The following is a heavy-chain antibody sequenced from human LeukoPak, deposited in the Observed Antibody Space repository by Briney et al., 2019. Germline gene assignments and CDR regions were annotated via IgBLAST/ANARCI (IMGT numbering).Heavy chain of an antibody. V-gene: IGHV3-30*18. CDR1: GFTFSSYL. D-gene: IGHD6-19*01. Sequence: GGSLRLSCAASGFTFSSYLMNWVRQAPGKGLEWVAIISNDGSNRHYADSVKGRFTISGDKSKNTLYLQMNSLRAEDTAVYYCAKDGSGWSYFDYWGQGALVTVSS. CDR3: AKDGSGWSYFDY. J-gene: IGHJ4*02. CDR2: ISNDGSNR.